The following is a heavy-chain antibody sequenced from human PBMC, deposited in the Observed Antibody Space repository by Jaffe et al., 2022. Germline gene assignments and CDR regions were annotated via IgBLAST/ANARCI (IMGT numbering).Heavy chain of an antibody. D-gene: IGHD3-10*01. CDR1: GFTFSSYE. J-gene: IGHJ3*02. CDR2: ISSSGSTI. CDR3: ARGFRGDYGSGSYDRAFDI. Sequence: EVQLVESGGGLVQPGGSLRLSCAASGFTFSSYEMNWVRQAPGKGLEWVSYISSSGSTIYYADSVKGRFTISRDNAKNSLYLQMNSLRAEDTAVYYCARGFRGDYGSGSYDRAFDIWGQGTMVTVSS. V-gene: IGHV3-48*03.